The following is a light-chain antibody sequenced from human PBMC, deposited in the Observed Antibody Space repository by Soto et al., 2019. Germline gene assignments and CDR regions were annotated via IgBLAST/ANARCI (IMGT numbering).Light chain of an antibody. CDR2: WAS. CDR1: QSVLYSSNNKNY. Sequence: DIVMTQSPDSLAVSLGERATINCKSSQSVLYSSNNKNYLAWYQQKPGQPPKLLIYWASTRESGVPDRFSGSGSGTDFTLTISSLQAEDVAVYYCQQSYRPPSTFGGGTKVEIK. V-gene: IGKV4-1*01. J-gene: IGKJ4*01. CDR3: QQSYRPPST.